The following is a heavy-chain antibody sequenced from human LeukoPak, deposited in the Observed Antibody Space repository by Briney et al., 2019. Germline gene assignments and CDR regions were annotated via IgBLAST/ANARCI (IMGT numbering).Heavy chain of an antibody. V-gene: IGHV1-2*02. D-gene: IGHD7-27*01. CDR2: INPNSGGT. Sequence: ASVKVSCKASGYTFTGYYMHWVRQAPGQGLEWMGWINPNSGGTNYAQKFQGRVTITADKSTSTAYMELSSLRSEDTAVYYCARSLKLGMRNYFDYWGQGTLVTVSS. J-gene: IGHJ4*02. CDR3: ARSLKLGMRNYFDY. CDR1: GYTFTGYY.